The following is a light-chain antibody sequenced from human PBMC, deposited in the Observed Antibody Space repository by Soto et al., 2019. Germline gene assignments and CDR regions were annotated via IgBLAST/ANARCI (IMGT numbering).Light chain of an antibody. CDR2: EVS. Sequence: QSVLTQPPSASGSPGQSVTISCTGTSSDVGGYKYVSWYQQHPGKAPKLMIFEVSRRPSGVPDRFSGSKSGNTASLTVSGLQAVDEADYYCSSYAGRNTWVFGGGTKLTVL. V-gene: IGLV2-8*01. CDR1: SSDVGGYKY. J-gene: IGLJ3*02. CDR3: SSYAGRNTWV.